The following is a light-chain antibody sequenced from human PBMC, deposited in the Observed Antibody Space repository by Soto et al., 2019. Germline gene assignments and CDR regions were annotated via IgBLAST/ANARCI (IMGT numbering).Light chain of an antibody. CDR1: QVVSGN. CDR2: AAS. V-gene: IGKV3-15*01. Sequence: EIVMTQSPATLSVSLGERATLSCRASQVVSGNLAWYQQKPGQAPRLLIYAASTRATGVPARFSGSGSGTEFTLTISSLQSEDVAVYCCQQYNNWPPCTFGQGTKLEIK. J-gene: IGKJ2*02. CDR3: QQYNNWPPCT.